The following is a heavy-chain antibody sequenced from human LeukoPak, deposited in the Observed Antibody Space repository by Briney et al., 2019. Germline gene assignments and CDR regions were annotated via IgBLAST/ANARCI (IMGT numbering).Heavy chain of an antibody. CDR3: AKSGSSSNHYYGMDV. D-gene: IGHD6-6*01. CDR1: GFTFSSYA. J-gene: IGHJ6*02. CDR2: ISGSGGTT. Sequence: GGSLRLSCAASGFTFSSYAMNWVRQAPGKGLEWVSGISGSGGTTFFADSVKGRFTILRDNSENTLYLQMDSLSAEDTALYYCAKSGSSSNHYYGMDVWGQGTTVTVSS. V-gene: IGHV3-23*01.